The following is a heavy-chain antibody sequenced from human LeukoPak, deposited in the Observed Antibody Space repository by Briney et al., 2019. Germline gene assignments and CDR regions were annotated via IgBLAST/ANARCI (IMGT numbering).Heavy chain of an antibody. CDR2: IYYSGST. CDR3: ARDFSAAFDI. D-gene: IGHD2/OR15-2a*01. V-gene: IGHV4-39*07. J-gene: IGHJ3*02. CDR1: GGSISSSSYY. Sequence: SETLSLTCTVSGGSISSSSYYWGWIRQPPGKGLEWIGSIYYSGSTYYNPSLKSRVTISVDTSKNQFSLKLSSVTAEDTAVYYCARDFSAAFDIWGQGTMATVSS.